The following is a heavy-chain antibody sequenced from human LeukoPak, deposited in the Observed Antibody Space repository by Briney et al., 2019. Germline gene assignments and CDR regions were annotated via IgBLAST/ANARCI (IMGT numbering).Heavy chain of an antibody. Sequence: GGSLRLSCAASGFTFSSYWMSWVRQAPGKRLEWVANIKQDGSEKYYVDSVKGRFTISRDNAKNSLYLQMNSLRAEDTAVYYCARADYYDSSGPLVWGQGTLVTVSS. CDR3: ARADYYDSSGPLV. D-gene: IGHD3-22*01. V-gene: IGHV3-7*01. CDR2: IKQDGSEK. CDR1: GFTFSSYW. J-gene: IGHJ1*01.